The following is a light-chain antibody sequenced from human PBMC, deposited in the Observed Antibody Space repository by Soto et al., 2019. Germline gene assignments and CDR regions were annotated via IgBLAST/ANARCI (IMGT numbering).Light chain of an antibody. V-gene: IGLV1-47*01. Sequence: QSELTQPPSASGTPGQRVTISCSGSSSNIETNYVYWYQQLPGTAPKVLIYRNNQRPSRVPDRFSASKSGTSASLAISGLRSEDEADYYCAAWDGSLSGWVFGGGTQLTVL. CDR3: AAWDGSLSGWV. J-gene: IGLJ3*02. CDR2: RNN. CDR1: SSNIETNY.